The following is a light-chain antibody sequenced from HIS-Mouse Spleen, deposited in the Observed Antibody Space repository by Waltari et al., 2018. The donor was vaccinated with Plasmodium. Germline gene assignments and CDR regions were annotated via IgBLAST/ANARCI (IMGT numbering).Light chain of an antibody. CDR1: QSVSNN. CDR2: GAS. Sequence: EIVVTQSPATLSVSPGERATLSCRASQSVSNNLAWYQQKPGQAPRLLIYGASTRATGIPARFSGSGSGTEFTLTISSLQSEDFAVYYCQQYNNWSFTFGPGTKVDIK. CDR3: QQYNNWSFT. V-gene: IGKV3-15*01. J-gene: IGKJ3*01.